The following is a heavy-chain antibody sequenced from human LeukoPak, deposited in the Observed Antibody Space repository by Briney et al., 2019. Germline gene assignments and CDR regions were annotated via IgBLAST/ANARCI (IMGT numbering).Heavy chain of an antibody. J-gene: IGHJ4*02. CDR1: GGSISGYY. Sequence: PSETLSLTCAVYGGSISGYYWSWIRQPPGKGLEWIGEINHSGSTNYNPSLKSRVTISVDTSKNQFPLKLSSVTAADTAVYYCARGRRYSSSWYDYWGQGTLVTVSS. V-gene: IGHV4-34*01. CDR2: INHSGST. D-gene: IGHD6-13*01. CDR3: ARGRRYSSSWYDY.